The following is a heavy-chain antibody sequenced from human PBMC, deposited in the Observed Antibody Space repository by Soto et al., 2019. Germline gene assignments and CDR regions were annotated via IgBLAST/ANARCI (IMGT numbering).Heavy chain of an antibody. V-gene: IGHV4-59*08. Sequence: QVQLQESGPGLVKPSETLSLTCTVSGGSISSYYWSWIRQPPGKGLEWIGYIYYSGSTNYNPSLKRRVTISVDTSKNQFSLKLSSVTAADTAVYYGARHPSRGDYFDYWGQGTLVTVSS. J-gene: IGHJ4*02. CDR3: ARHPSRGDYFDY. CDR1: GGSISSYY. CDR2: IYYSGST. D-gene: IGHD3-10*01.